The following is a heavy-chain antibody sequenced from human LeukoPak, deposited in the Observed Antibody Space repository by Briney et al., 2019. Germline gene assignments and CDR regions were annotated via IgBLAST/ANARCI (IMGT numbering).Heavy chain of an antibody. J-gene: IGHJ3*02. Sequence: KPSETPSLTCAVYGGSVSGYYWSWIRQPPGKGLEWIGEINHSGSTNYNPSLKSRVTISVDTSKNQFSLKLSSVTAADTAVYYCARDLLGDYGTFDIWGQGTMVTVSS. D-gene: IGHD4-17*01. CDR1: GGSVSGYY. CDR2: INHSGST. CDR3: ARDLLGDYGTFDI. V-gene: IGHV4-34*01.